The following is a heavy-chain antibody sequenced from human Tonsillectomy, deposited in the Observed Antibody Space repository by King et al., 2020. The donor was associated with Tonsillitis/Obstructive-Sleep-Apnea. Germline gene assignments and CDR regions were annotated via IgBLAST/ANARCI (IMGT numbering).Heavy chain of an antibody. D-gene: IGHD6-13*01. J-gene: IGHJ6*03. V-gene: IGHV3-49*04. Sequence: VQLVESGGGLIQPGRSLRLSCTASGYNFGDYAMSWVRQATGKGLEWVGFIRSKGYSGTTEYAASVKGRFTISRDDSKSIGYLQMNSLRTEDTAVYYCTRDRVAAPDYYYYMDVWGKGTTVTVSS. CDR3: TRDRVAAPDYYYYMDV. CDR1: GYNFGDYA. CDR2: IRSKGYSGTT.